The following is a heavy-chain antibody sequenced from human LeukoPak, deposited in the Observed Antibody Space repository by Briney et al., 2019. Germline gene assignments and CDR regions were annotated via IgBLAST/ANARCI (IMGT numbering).Heavy chain of an antibody. D-gene: IGHD3-3*01. Sequence: GGSLRLSCAASGFTFSSYAMSWVRQAPGKGLEWVSYISSSSSTIYYADSAKGRFTISRDNAKNSLYLQMNSLRAEDTAVYYCARDLDDFWSGYYGYWGQGTLVTVSS. V-gene: IGHV3-48*01. J-gene: IGHJ4*02. CDR1: GFTFSSYA. CDR2: ISSSSSTI. CDR3: ARDLDDFWSGYYGY.